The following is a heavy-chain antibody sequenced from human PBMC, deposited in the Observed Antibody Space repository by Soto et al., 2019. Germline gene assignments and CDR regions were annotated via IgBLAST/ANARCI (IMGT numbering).Heavy chain of an antibody. Sequence: PGGSLRLSCAASGFTFSDFYMSWVRQAPGKGLEWISYISSSGSLIYYADSVKGRFTISRDNANNSLYLQMNSLRVEDTAVYYCAKGPDIVAMYYFDYWGQGTLVTVSS. CDR3: AKGPDIVAMYYFDY. D-gene: IGHD5-12*01. CDR1: GFTFSDFY. CDR2: ISSSGSLI. V-gene: IGHV3-11*01. J-gene: IGHJ4*02.